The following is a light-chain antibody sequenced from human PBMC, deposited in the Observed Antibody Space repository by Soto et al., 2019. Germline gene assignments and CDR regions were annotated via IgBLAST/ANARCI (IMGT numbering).Light chain of an antibody. Sequence: QSVLTQPRSVSGSPGQSVTISGTGTSSDVGGYNYVSWYQQHPGKAPKLMIYDVSERPTGVPDRFSGSKSGSTASLTISGLQAEDVADYYCCSYAGSYTLAVFGGGTKVTVL. CDR1: SSDVGGYNY. J-gene: IGLJ2*01. CDR2: DVS. V-gene: IGLV2-11*01. CDR3: CSYAGSYTLAV.